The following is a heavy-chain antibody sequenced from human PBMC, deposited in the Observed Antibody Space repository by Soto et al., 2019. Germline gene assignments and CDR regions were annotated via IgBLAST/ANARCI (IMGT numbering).Heavy chain of an antibody. V-gene: IGHV3-33*01. J-gene: IGHJ4*02. CDR2: IWYDGSNK. CDR1: GFTFSSYG. D-gene: IGHD6-6*01. CDR3: AREEYSSSSPLDY. Sequence: GESLKISCAASGFTFSSYGMHWVRQAPGKGLEWVAVIWYDGSNKYYADSVKGRFTISRDNSKNTLYLQMNSLRAEDTAVYYCAREEYSSSSPLDYWGQGTLVTVSS.